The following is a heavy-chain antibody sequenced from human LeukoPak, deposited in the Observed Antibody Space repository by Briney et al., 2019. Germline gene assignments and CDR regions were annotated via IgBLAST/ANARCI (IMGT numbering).Heavy chain of an antibody. Sequence: SVKVSCKASGGTFSSYAISWLRQAPGQGLEWMGGIIPIFGTANYAQKFQGRVTITTDESTSTAYMELSSLRSEDTAVYYCARGRLGRFLEWLFNWGQGTLVTVSS. CDR1: GGTFSSYA. CDR3: ARGRLGRFLEWLFN. J-gene: IGHJ4*02. D-gene: IGHD3-3*01. CDR2: IIPIFGTA. V-gene: IGHV1-69*05.